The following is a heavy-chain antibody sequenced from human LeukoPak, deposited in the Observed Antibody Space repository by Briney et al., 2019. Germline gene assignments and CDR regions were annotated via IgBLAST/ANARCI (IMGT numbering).Heavy chain of an antibody. D-gene: IGHD3-3*01. V-gene: IGHV3-49*04. CDR2: IRSKAYGGTT. CDR3: ASRSSIWSGYQDTLYYFDS. J-gene: IGHJ4*02. Sequence: PGGSLRLSCTASGFTFGDYAMSWVRQAPGKGLEWVGFIRSKAYGGTTEYAASVKGRFTISRDDSKSIAYLQMNSLKTEDTAVYYCASRSSIWSGYQDTLYYFDSWGQGTLVTVSS. CDR1: GFTFGDYA.